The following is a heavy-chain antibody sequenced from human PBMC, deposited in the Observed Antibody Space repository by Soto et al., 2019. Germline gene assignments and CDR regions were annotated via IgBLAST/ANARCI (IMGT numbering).Heavy chain of an antibody. Sequence: QVQLQESGPGLVKPSETLSLTCTVSGGSVSSGSYYWSWIRQPPGKGLEWIGYIYYSGSTNYNPSLKSRVTVSVDTSNNQFSLKLSSVTAADTAVYCCVRGGIAAVSFTVYYYYGMDVWGQGTKVTVSS. CDR2: IYYSGST. CDR3: VRGGIAAVSFTVYYYYGMDV. J-gene: IGHJ6*02. V-gene: IGHV4-61*01. CDR1: GGSVSSGSYY. D-gene: IGHD6-13*01.